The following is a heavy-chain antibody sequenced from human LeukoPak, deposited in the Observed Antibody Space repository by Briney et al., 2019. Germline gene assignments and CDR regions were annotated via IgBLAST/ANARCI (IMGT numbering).Heavy chain of an antibody. CDR3: AKDLQNIVVGGAFDI. V-gene: IGHV4-4*07. D-gene: IGHD2-2*01. CDR2: IYVSGST. J-gene: IGHJ3*02. Sequence: PSETLCLTCTVSGASISIYYWSWIRQPAGKGLEWIGRIYVSGSTNYNPSLESRAIMSVDTSKNQLSLKLSSVTAADTAVYYCAKDLQNIVVGGAFDIWGQGTMVTVSS. CDR1: GASISIYY.